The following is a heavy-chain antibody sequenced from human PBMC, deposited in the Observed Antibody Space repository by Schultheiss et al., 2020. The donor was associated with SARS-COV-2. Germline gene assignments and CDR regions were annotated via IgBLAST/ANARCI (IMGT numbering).Heavy chain of an antibody. CDR3: ARVCYTSSSCLEY. J-gene: IGHJ4*02. CDR1: GFTFSSYE. Sequence: GGSLRLSCAASGFTFSSYEMSWVRQAPGKGLEWVANIKQDESEKYYVDSVRGRFTISRDNAKNSLYLQMNTLRAEDTAVYYCARVCYTSSSCLEYWGQGTLVTVSS. CDR2: IKQDESEK. V-gene: IGHV3-7*03. D-gene: IGHD6-6*01.